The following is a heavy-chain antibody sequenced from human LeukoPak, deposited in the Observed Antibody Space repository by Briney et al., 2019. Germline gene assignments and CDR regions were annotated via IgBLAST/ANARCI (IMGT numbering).Heavy chain of an antibody. D-gene: IGHD3-3*01. CDR3: ARGARRTTAILRFLEWSMGPDAFDI. Sequence: SETLSLTCTVSGGSISTTSYYWGWIRQPPGKGLEWIGNTFYNGSTYYNPSLKSRVTISVDTSKNQFSLKLSSVTAADTAVYYCARGARRTTAILRFLEWSMGPDAFDIWGQGTMVTVSS. V-gene: IGHV4-39*01. CDR1: GGSISTTSYY. CDR2: TFYNGST. J-gene: IGHJ3*02.